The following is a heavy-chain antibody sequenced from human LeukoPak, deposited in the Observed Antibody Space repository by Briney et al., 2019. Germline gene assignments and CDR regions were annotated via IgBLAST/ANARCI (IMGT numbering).Heavy chain of an antibody. CDR2: IYSGGTT. Sequence: GGSLRLSCAASGFTVSSTYMNWVRQAPGKGLEWVSLIYSGGTTYYADSVKDRFTISRDNSKSTLNLQMNSLRAEDTAVYYCARAESGQWYIDYWGQGTLVTVSS. CDR3: ARAESGQWYIDY. V-gene: IGHV3-66*01. J-gene: IGHJ4*02. D-gene: IGHD6-19*01. CDR1: GFTVSSTY.